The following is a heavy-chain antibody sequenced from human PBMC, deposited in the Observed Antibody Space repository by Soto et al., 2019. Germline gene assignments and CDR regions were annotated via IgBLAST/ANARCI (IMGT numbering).Heavy chain of an antibody. J-gene: IGHJ4*02. V-gene: IGHV1-8*01. CDR2: MNPNSGNT. Sequence: ASVKVSCKASGYTFTSYDINWVRQATGQGLEWMGWMNPNSGNTGYAQKFQGRVTMTRNTSISTAYMELSSLRSEDTAVYYCARKYYDFWSGYQYFDYWGQGTLVTVSS. CDR3: ARKYYDFWSGYQYFDY. D-gene: IGHD3-3*01. CDR1: GYTFTSYD.